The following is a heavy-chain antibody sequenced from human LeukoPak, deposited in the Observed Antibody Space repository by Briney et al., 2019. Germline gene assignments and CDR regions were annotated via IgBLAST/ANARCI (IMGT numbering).Heavy chain of an antibody. Sequence: SETLSLTCAVYGGSFSGYYWSWIRQPPGKGLECIGEINHSGSTNYNPSLKSRVTISVDTSKNQFSLKLSSVTAADTAVYYCARGRPGLIWGILSAFDIWGQGTMVTVSS. CDR3: ARGRPGLIWGILSAFDI. D-gene: IGHD3-16*01. J-gene: IGHJ3*02. CDR1: GGSFSGYY. CDR2: INHSGST. V-gene: IGHV4-34*01.